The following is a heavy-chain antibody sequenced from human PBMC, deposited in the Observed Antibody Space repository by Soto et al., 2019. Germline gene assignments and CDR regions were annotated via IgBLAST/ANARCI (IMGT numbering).Heavy chain of an antibody. CDR2: IWYDGSNK. V-gene: IGHV3-33*01. D-gene: IGHD2-21*02. J-gene: IGHJ6*02. Sequence: FINYGVHWVRQKTGKGLEWVAVIWYDGSNKYYADSVKGRFTISRDNSKNTLYLQMNSLRAEDTAVYYCARGPGWHIVVVTAISNGMDVWGQGTTVAFSS. CDR1: FINYG. CDR3: ARGPGWHIVVVTAISNGMDV.